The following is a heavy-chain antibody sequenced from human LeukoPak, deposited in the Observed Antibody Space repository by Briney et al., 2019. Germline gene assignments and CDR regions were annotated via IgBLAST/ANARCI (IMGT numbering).Heavy chain of an antibody. Sequence: SETLSLTCTVCGGSISSYYWSWLRQPQGKGLEGVGYIYYSGSTNYNPSLKSLVTISVDTSKNQFSLKLSSVTAADTAVYYCARVVGGSYWSPDYLGQGTLVTVSS. D-gene: IGHD1-26*01. CDR1: GGSISSYY. CDR2: IYYSGST. V-gene: IGHV4-59*01. J-gene: IGHJ4*02. CDR3: ARVVGGSYWSPDY.